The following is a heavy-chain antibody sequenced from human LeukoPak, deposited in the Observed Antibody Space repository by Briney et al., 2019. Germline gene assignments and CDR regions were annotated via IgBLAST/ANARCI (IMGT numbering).Heavy chain of an antibody. Sequence: SETLSLTCTVSGGSISSYYWSWIRQPPGKGLEWIGYIYYSGSTNYNPSLKSRVTISVDTSKNQFSLKLSSVTAADTAVYYCARYGRFRDTASFDYWGQGTLVTVSS. V-gene: IGHV4-59*01. CDR1: GGSISSYY. CDR3: ARYGRFRDTASFDY. D-gene: IGHD5-18*01. J-gene: IGHJ4*02. CDR2: IYYSGST.